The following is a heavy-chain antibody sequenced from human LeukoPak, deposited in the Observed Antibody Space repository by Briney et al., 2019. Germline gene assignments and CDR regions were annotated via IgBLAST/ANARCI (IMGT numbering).Heavy chain of an antibody. Sequence: GGSLRLSCVGSGFTFGFYGMHWVRQAPGKGLEGVANVWSDSSNKYYADSVKGRFTISRENSKNTVYLQMNSLSVEDTAVYYCAKSFRNPQNYYYYYDVWGKGTAVTVAS. CDR2: VWSDSSNK. CDR3: AKSFRNPQNYYYYYDV. V-gene: IGHV3-33*06. CDR1: GFTFGFYG. J-gene: IGHJ6*03.